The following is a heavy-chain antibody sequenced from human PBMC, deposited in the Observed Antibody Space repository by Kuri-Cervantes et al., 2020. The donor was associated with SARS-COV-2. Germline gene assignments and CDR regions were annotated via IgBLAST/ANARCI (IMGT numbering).Heavy chain of an antibody. J-gene: IGHJ6*03. CDR2: ISSSGSTI. Sequence: GESLKISCAAPGFTFSDYYMSWIRQAPGKGLEWVSYISSSGSTIYYADSVKGRFTISRDNAKNSLYLQMNSLRAEDTAVYYCARDRWGILYYYYMDVWGKGTTVTVSS. CDR3: ARDRWGILYYYYMDV. CDR1: GFTFSDYY. V-gene: IGHV3-11*04. D-gene: IGHD2/OR15-2a*01.